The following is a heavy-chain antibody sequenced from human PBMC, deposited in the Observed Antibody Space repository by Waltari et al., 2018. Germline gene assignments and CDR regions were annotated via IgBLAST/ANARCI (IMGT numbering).Heavy chain of an antibody. Sequence: EVQLVESGGGLVQPGGSLRLSCAASGFTFSSYWMHWVRQAPGKGLVWVERMNRDGSSTSYADSGKGRFTISRDNAKNTLYLQMNSLRAEDTAVYYCAREGYGDYDAFDIWGQGTMVTVSS. CDR1: GFTFSSYW. D-gene: IGHD4-17*01. CDR2: MNRDGSST. CDR3: AREGYGDYDAFDI. J-gene: IGHJ3*02. V-gene: IGHV3-74*01.